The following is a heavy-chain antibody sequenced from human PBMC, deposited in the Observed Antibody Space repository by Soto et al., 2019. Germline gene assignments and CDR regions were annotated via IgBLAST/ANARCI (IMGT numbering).Heavy chain of an antibody. V-gene: IGHV1-18*01. CDR1: GYTFTSYG. CDR2: ISAYNGNT. Sequence: ASVKVSCKASGYTFTSYGISWVQHAPGQELEWKRWISAYNGNTNNAKKQQRRLTMTTEPSTSTAYMELRSLRSDDTAVYYCARASVGGYYMEVWGKGTTVTVSS. CDR3: ARASVGGYYMEV. J-gene: IGHJ6*03. D-gene: IGHD3-16*01.